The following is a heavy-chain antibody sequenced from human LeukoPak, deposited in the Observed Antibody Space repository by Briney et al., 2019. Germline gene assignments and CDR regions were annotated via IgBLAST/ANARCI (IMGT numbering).Heavy chain of an antibody. CDR3: ARDGARGSGWFDP. V-gene: IGHV1-46*01. J-gene: IGHJ5*02. CDR1: GYTFTSYY. CDR2: INPSGGST. D-gene: IGHD3-10*01. Sequence: GASVTVSCKASGYTFTSYYMHWVRQAPGQGREWMGIINPSGGSTSYAQKFQGRVTMTRDTSTSTVYMELSSLRSEDTAVYYCARDGARGSGWFDPWGQGTLVTVSS.